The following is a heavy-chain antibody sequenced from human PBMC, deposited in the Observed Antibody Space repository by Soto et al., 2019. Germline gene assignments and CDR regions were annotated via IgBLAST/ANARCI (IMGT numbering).Heavy chain of an antibody. CDR2: IWYDGSNK. CDR1: GFNLSSYG. Sequence: VQLVESGGGVVQPGRSLRLSCAATGFNLSSYGMHWVRQAPGKGLEWVAIIWYDGSNKYYADSVKGRFTISRDNSKNTLYLQMNSLRAEDTAVYYCARGRYYGSGSYFDYWGQGTLVTVSP. CDR3: ARGRYYGSGSYFDY. V-gene: IGHV3-33*01. D-gene: IGHD3-10*01. J-gene: IGHJ4*02.